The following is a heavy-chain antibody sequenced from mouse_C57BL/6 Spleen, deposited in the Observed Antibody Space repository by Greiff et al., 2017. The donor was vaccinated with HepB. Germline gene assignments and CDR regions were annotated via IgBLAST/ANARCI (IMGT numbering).Heavy chain of an antibody. J-gene: IGHJ2*01. D-gene: IGHD2-1*01. CDR1: GYTFTSYW. CDR2: INPSNGGT. Sequence: VQLQQPGTELVKPGASVKLSCKASGYTFTSYWMHWVKQRPGQGLEWIGNINPSNGGTNYNEKFKSKATLTVDKSSSTAYMQLSSLTSEDSAVDYCARWGGNLRDFDYWGQGTTLTVSS. V-gene: IGHV1-53*01. CDR3: ARWGGNLRDFDY.